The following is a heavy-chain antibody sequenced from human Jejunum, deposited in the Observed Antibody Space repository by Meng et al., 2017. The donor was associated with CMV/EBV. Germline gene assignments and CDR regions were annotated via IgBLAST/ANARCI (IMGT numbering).Heavy chain of an antibody. CDR2: IDPNTGNP. J-gene: IGHJ4*02. Sequence: VQLVGSGSELKHPGASAKVSCRPSGYTFTSYAINWVRQAPGQGPDWMGWIDPNTGNPTYDQGFTGRFVFSLDTSVSTAYLQINSLRADDTAVYYCARDSPLDGYSLLDYWGQGTLVTVSS. V-gene: IGHV7-4-1*02. CDR3: ARDSPLDGYSLLDY. CDR1: GYTFTSYA. D-gene: IGHD5-24*01.